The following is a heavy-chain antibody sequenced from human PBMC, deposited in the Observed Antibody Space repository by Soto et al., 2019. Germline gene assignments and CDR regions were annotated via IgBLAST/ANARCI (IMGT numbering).Heavy chain of an antibody. CDR2: INAGNGNT. Sequence: ASVKVSCQASGYTYTSYAMHWVRQAPGQRLEWMGWINAGNGNTKYSQKFQGRVTITRDTSASTAYMELSSLRSEDTAVYYCARDITYYDFWSGPRGLWFDPWGQGTLVTVSS. D-gene: IGHD3-3*01. CDR3: ARDITYYDFWSGPRGLWFDP. CDR1: GYTYTSYA. V-gene: IGHV1-3*01. J-gene: IGHJ5*02.